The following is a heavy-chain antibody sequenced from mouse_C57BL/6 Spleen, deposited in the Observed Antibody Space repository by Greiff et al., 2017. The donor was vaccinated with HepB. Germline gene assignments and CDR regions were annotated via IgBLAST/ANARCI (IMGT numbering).Heavy chain of an antibody. CDR1: GYSITSGYD. CDR2: ISYSGST. V-gene: IGHV3-1*01. J-gene: IGHJ2*01. CDR3: ARREYGYYFDY. Sequence: VQLKESGPGMVKPSQSLSLTCTVTGYSITSGYDWHWIRHFPGNKLEWMGYISYSGSTNYNPSLKSRIPITHDTSKNHFFLKLNSVTTEDTATYYCARREYGYYFDYWGQGTTLTVSS. D-gene: IGHD2-10*02.